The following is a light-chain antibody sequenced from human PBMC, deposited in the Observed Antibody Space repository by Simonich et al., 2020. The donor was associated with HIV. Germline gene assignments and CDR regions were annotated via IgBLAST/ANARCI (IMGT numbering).Light chain of an antibody. CDR1: SSDVGSYNL. J-gene: IGLJ3*02. CDR3: CSYAGSSTWV. CDR2: EGS. V-gene: IGLV2-23*01. Sequence: QSALTQPASVSGSPGQSITISCTGTSSDVGSYNLVSWYPQHPGKAPKLMIYEGSKRPSGVSNRFSGSLSGNTASLTISGLQAEDEADYYCCSYAGSSTWVFGGGTKLTVL.